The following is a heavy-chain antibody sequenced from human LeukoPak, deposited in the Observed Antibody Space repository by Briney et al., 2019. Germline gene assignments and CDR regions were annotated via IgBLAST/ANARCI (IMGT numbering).Heavy chain of an antibody. J-gene: IGHJ4*02. CDR3: ARVGDSATYFDY. D-gene: IGHD2-21*02. V-gene: IGHV4-4*07. CDR2: ILTGGNT. Sequence: SETLSLTCTVSGGSISSYYWSWIRQPAGKGLEWIGRILTGGNTNYNPALKSRVTMSGDRSKNQFSLKLSSVTAADTAVYYCARVGDSATYFDYWGQGTLVTVSS. CDR1: GGSISSYY.